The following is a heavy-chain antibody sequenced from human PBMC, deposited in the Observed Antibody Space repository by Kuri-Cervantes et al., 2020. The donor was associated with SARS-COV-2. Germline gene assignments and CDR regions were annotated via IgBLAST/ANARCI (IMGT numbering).Heavy chain of an antibody. CDR2: ISYDGSNK. V-gene: IGHV3-30*01. CDR3: ARVVSIAARRFEGYFDY. D-gene: IGHD6-6*01. CDR1: GFTFSSYA. J-gene: IGHJ4*02. Sequence: GESLKISCAASGFTFSSYAMRWVRQAPGKGLEWVAVISYDGSNKYYADSVKGRFTISGDNSKNTLYLQMNSLRAEDTAVYYCARVVSIAARRFEGYFDYWGQGTLVTVSS.